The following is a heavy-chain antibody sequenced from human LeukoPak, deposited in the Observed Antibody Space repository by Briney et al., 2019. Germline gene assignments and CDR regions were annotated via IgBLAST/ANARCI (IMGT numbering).Heavy chain of an antibody. V-gene: IGHV1-69*05. D-gene: IGHD1-26*01. CDR1: GGTFSSYA. J-gene: IGHJ4*02. CDR3: ARTRISGSYYIH. CDR2: IIPIFGTA. Sequence: ASVKVSCKASGGTFSSYAISWVRQAPGQGLEWMGRIIPIFGTANYAQKFQGRVTITTDESTSTAYMELSSLRSEDTAVYYCARTRISGSYYIHWGQGTLVTVSS.